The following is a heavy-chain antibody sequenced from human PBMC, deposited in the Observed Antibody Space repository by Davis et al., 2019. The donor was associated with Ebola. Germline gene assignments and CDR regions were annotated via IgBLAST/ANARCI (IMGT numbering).Heavy chain of an antibody. Sequence: GESLKISCSASGFTFSSYAMHWVRQAPGKGLEYVSPISSDGGSTYYADSVKGRFTISRDNSKNTLYLQMSSLRAEDTAVYYCVKGGGSSSWPRGYYYYGMDVWGQGTTVTVSS. CDR3: VKGGGSSSWPRGYYYYGMDV. CDR2: ISSDGGST. V-gene: IGHV3-64D*06. J-gene: IGHJ6*02. CDR1: GFTFSSYA. D-gene: IGHD6-13*01.